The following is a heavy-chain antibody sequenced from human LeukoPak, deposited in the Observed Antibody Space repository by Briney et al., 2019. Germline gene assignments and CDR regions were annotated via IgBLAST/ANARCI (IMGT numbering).Heavy chain of an antibody. D-gene: IGHD3-16*01. J-gene: IGHJ6*02. CDR2: IYYSGST. V-gene: IGHV4-30-4*01. Sequence: SETLSLTCTVSGGSISSGDYYWSWIRQPPGKGLEWIGYIYYSGSTYYNPSLKSRVTISVDTSKNQFSLKLSSVTAADTAVYYCARDSRLRYYGMDVWGQGTMVTVSS. CDR1: GGSISSGDYY. CDR3: ARDSRLRYYGMDV.